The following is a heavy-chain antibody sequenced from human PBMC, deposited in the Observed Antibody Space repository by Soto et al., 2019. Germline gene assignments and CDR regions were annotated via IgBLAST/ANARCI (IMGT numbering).Heavy chain of an antibody. CDR1: GGTCRDYG. D-gene: IGHD3-10*01. J-gene: IGHJ5*02. Sequence: VEGGTCRDYGGRRILKHKGKGLEWIGEINHSGSTNYNPSLKSRVTISVDTSKNQFSLKLSSVTAADTAVYYCARGWWYYYGSGSSRICWFDPWGQGTLVTVSS. CDR3: ARGWWYYYGSGSSRICWFDP. CDR2: INHSGST. V-gene: IGHV4-34*01.